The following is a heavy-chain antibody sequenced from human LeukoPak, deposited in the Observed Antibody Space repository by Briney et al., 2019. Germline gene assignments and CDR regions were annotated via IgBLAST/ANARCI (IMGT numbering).Heavy chain of an antibody. Sequence: SETLSLTCTVSGGSISSSSYYWGWIRQPPGKGLEWIGSIYYSGSTYYNPSLKSRFTISVDTSKNQFSLKLSSVTAADTAIYYCARSYSNSWYESFLHWGLGTLVTVSS. D-gene: IGHD2-2*01. J-gene: IGHJ1*01. CDR1: GGSISSSSYY. CDR3: ARSYSNSWYESFLH. V-gene: IGHV4-39*07. CDR2: IYYSGST.